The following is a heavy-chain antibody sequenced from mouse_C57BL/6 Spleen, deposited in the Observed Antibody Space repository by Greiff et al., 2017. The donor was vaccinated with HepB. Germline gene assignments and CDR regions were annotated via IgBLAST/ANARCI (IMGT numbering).Heavy chain of an antibody. V-gene: IGHV1-82*01. CDR1: GYAFSSSW. CDR2: IYPGDGDT. J-gene: IGHJ4*01. CDR3: SRSGCYAMDY. Sequence: QVQLQQSGPELVKPGASVKISCKASGYAFSSSWMNWVKQRPGKGLEWIGRIYPGDGDTNYNGKFKGKATLTADKTSSTAYMQPSSLTSEDSAVYYCSRSGCYAMDYWGQGTSVTVSS. D-gene: IGHD3-2*02.